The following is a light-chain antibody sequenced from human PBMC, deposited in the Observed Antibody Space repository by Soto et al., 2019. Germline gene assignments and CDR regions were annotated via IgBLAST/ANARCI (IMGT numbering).Light chain of an antibody. V-gene: IGKV3-15*01. CDR3: QQYGDSPRT. J-gene: IGKJ1*01. CDR2: GAS. Sequence: EIVMTQSPATLSVSPGERATLSCRASQSVSSNLAWYQQKPGQAPRLLIYGASTRATGIPARFSGSGSGTDFTLTISRLEPEDFAVYYCQQYGDSPRTFGQGNKVDIK. CDR1: QSVSSN.